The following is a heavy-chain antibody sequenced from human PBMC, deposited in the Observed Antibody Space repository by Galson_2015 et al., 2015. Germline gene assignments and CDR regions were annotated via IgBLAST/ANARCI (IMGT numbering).Heavy chain of an antibody. J-gene: IGHJ6*02. D-gene: IGHD4-17*01. V-gene: IGHV3-7*01. Sequence: SLRLSCAASGFTFSSYWMSWVRQAPGKGLEWVANIKQDGSEKYYVDSVKGRFTISRDNAKNSLYLQMNSLRAEDTAVYYCARDFNEYDGDYVGADDYYYYGMDVWGQGTTVTVSS. CDR1: GFTFSSYW. CDR3: ARDFNEYDGDYVGADDYYYYGMDV. CDR2: IKQDGSEK.